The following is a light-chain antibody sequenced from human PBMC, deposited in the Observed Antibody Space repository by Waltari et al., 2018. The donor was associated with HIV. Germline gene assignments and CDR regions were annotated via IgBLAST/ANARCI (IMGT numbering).Light chain of an antibody. CDR3: QQYGDSPWT. Sequence: EIVLTQSPGTLSLSPGERATLSCRASQSIISNYLAWYQQKPGQAPRLLIYGVSSRATGIPDRFSGSGSVTDFTLNISRLEPEDFAVYYCQQYGDSPWTFGQGTKVQIK. J-gene: IGKJ1*01. V-gene: IGKV3-20*01. CDR2: GVS. CDR1: QSIISNY.